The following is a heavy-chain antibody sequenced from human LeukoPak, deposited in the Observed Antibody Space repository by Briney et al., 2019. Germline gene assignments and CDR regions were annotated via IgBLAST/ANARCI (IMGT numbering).Heavy chain of an antibody. CDR2: IKEDGSQE. CDR3: ARGPLTTADYYYYYYMDV. D-gene: IGHD4-11*01. J-gene: IGHJ6*03. CDR1: GFTFSSYW. V-gene: IGHV3-7*01. Sequence: GGSLRLSCAASGFTFSSYWMTWVRQAPGKGLEWVANIKEDGSQEYYVDFLKGRFSISRDNAKNSLYLQMNSLRAEDTAVYYCARGPLTTADYYYYYYMDVWGKGTTVTVSS.